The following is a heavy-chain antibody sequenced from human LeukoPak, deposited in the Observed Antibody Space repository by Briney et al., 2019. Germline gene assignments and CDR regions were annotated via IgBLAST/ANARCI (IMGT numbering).Heavy chain of an antibody. CDR1: GFTFSSYS. CDR2: ISGSGGDT. Sequence: GGSLRLSCAASGFTFSSYSMSWVRQAPGKGLEWVSVISGSGGDTFYADSVKGRFTISRDNSKNTLYLQMNSLRAEDTAIYYCAKRGAEVGATVAPGDYWGQGALVTVSS. V-gene: IGHV3-23*01. D-gene: IGHD1-26*01. CDR3: AKRGAEVGATVAPGDY. J-gene: IGHJ4*02.